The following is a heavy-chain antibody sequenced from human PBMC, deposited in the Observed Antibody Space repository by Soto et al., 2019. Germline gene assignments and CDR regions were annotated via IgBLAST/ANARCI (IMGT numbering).Heavy chain of an antibody. D-gene: IGHD1-26*01. J-gene: IGHJ6*02. CDR1: GYTFTSYY. CDR2: INPSGGST. V-gene: IGHV1-46*01. CDR3: ARDWSRSSGRNYYYYGMDV. Sequence: GASVKVSCKASGYTFTSYYMHWVRQAPGQGLEWMGIINPSGGSTSYAQKFQGRVTMTRDTSTSTVYMELSSLRSEDTAVYYCARDWSRSSGRNYYYYGMDVWGQGTTVTVSS.